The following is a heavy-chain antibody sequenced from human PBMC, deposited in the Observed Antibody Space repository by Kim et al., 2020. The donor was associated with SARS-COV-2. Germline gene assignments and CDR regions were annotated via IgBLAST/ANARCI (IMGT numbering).Heavy chain of an antibody. Sequence: SETLSLTCTVSGGSISSSSYNWVGIRQPPGKELEWFGSIYYSGSTYYNSSLKSGVTISVDTSKNQFSLKLSSVTAADTAVSYCARQGSLNDYGDYYWYFDLWGRGTLVTVSS. J-gene: IGHJ2*01. CDR1: GGSISSSSYN. D-gene: IGHD4-17*01. CDR2: IYYSGST. CDR3: ARQGSLNDYGDYYWYFDL. V-gene: IGHV4-39*01.